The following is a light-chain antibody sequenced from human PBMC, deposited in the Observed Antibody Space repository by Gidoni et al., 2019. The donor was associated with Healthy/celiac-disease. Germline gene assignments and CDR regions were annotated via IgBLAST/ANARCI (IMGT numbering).Light chain of an antibody. CDR1: QSISSW. CDR2: KAS. CDR3: QQYNSYSWT. Sequence: DIQMTQSPSTLSASVGDRVTITCRASQSISSWLAWYQQKPGKAPKLLIYKASSLESVVPSRFSGSGSGTEFTLTISSLQPDDFATYYCQQYNSYSWTFXHXTKVEIK. J-gene: IGKJ1*01. V-gene: IGKV1-5*03.